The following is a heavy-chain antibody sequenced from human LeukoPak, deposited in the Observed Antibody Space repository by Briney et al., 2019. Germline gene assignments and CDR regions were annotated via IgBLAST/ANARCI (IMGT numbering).Heavy chain of an antibody. CDR3: ARGGGLDV. CDR2: INHNGNVD. Sequence: GGPLRLSCAASGFTFSSYWMNWARQAPGKGLEWVASINHNGNVDYYVDSVKGRFTISRDNAKNSLYLQMSNLRAEDTAVYFCARGGGLDVWGQGATVTVSS. CDR1: GFTFSSYW. V-gene: IGHV3-7*03. D-gene: IGHD3-16*01. J-gene: IGHJ6*02.